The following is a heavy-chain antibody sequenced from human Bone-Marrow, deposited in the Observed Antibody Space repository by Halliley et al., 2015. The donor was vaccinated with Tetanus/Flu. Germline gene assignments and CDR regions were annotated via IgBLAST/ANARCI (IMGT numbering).Heavy chain of an antibody. CDR3: ARGSLGHFYGSSTFDM. J-gene: IGHJ3*02. CDR2: IFYSGNT. D-gene: IGHD3-10*01. CDR1: GGSISPYY. V-gene: IGHV4-59*01. Sequence: TLSLTCTVSGGSISPYYWSWIRQPPGKGLEWIGYIFYSGNTNYNPSLKSRVTISVDTSKNQFSLRLSSVTPADTAVYYCARGSLGHFYGSSTFDMWGQGTLVTVSS.